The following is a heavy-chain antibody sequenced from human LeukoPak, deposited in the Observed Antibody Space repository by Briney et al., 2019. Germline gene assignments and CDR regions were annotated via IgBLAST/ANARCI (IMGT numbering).Heavy chain of an antibody. J-gene: IGHJ4*02. CDR2: IYFTGIT. Sequence: SETLSLTCTVSGDSISSSYWSWIRQPPGKGLEWIGYIYFTGITNYNPSLRSRVTMSLDTSKNQFSLKLNSVTAADTAVYYCAGSSGAFDYWGQGALVTVSS. CDR3: AGSSGAFDY. CDR1: GDSISSSY. V-gene: IGHV4-59*01.